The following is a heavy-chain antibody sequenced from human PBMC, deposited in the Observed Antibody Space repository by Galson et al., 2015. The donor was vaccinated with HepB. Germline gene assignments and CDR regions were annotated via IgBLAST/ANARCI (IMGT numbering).Heavy chain of an antibody. J-gene: IGHJ4*02. Sequence: SLLLSFSSSFFYFTYYFMHWVRQAPGKGLEWVAVTSFDGISKNYADSVKGRFTISRDNSKNTLYLQMNSLRAEDTAVYYCARTHKWELLYYFDYWGQGTLITVSS. D-gene: IGHD1-26*01. CDR2: TSFDGISK. CDR1: FFYFTYYF. V-gene: IGHV3-30-3*01. CDR3: ARTHKWELLYYFDY.